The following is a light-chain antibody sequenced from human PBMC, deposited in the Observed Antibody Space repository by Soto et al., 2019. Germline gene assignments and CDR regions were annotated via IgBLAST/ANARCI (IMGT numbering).Light chain of an antibody. Sequence: QSALTQPPSASGSPGQSLTISCAGTGSDVGAYKYVSWYQQHPGKAPKLIIYEVDKRPSGVPDRFSGSKSGNTASLTVSGLPAEAEADYYPSSYGGSNIPLYVFGTGTKVTVL. J-gene: IGLJ1*01. CDR2: EVD. CDR3: SSYGGSNIPLYV. V-gene: IGLV2-8*01. CDR1: GSDVGAYKY.